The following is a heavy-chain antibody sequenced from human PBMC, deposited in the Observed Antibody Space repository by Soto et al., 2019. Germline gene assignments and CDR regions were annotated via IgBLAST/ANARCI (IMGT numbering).Heavy chain of an antibody. CDR1: GGSISSSSYY. CDR3: ERHANRIAVVTYFDY. J-gene: IGHJ4*02. CDR2: INYSGST. V-gene: IGHV4-39*01. Sequence: PWETRSLTCTVSGGSISSSSYYWGWIRQPPGKGLEWIVTINYSGSTYSTPSLMCRVAISVYTSKTHSSLRLSSVTSADTAVYYCERHANRIAVVTYFDYWGQGTLVTVSS. D-gene: IGHD3-22*01.